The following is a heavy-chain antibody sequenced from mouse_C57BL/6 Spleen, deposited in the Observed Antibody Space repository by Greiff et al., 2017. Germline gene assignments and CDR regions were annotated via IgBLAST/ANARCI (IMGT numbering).Heavy chain of an antibody. CDR2: INPNNGGT. J-gene: IGHJ1*03. CDR1: GYTFTDYN. CDR3: ARPIYYYGSRYFDV. Sequence: EVKLVESGPELVKPGASVKMSCKASGYTFTDYNMHWVKQSHGKSLEWIGYINPNNGGTSYNQKFKGKATLTVNKSSSTAYMELRSLTSEDSAVYYCARPIYYYGSRYFDVWGTGTTVTVSS. V-gene: IGHV1-22*01. D-gene: IGHD1-1*01.